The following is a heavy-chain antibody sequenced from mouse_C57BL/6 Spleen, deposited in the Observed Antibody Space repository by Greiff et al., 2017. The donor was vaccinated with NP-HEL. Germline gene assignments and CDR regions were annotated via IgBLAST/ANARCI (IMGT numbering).Heavy chain of an antibody. V-gene: IGHV14-4*01. J-gene: IGHJ2*01. Sequence: VQLQQSGAELVRPGASVKLSCTASGFNIKDDYMHWVKQRPEQGLEWIGWIDPENGDTEYASKFQGKATITADTSSNTAYLQLSSLTSEDTAVYYGTSNYYGSSYDFEDWGQVITLTVAS. CDR3: TSNYYGSSYDFED. D-gene: IGHD1-1*01. CDR2: IDPENGDT. CDR1: GFNIKDDY.